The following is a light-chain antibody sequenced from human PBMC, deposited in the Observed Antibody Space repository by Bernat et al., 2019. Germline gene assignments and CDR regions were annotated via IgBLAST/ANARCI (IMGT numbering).Light chain of an antibody. CDR2: GAS. V-gene: IGKV3-20*01. J-gene: IGKJ3*01. Sequence: EIVMTQSPATLSVSPGERATLSCRASQSVSSNLAWYQQKPGQAPRLLIYGASTRVTGIPDRFSGSGSGTDFTLTISRLEPEDFAVYYCQQYGSSPTFGPGTKVDIK. CDR1: QSVSSN. CDR3: QQYGSSPT.